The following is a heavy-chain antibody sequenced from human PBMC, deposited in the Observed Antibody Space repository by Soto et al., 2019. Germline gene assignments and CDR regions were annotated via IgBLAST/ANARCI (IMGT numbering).Heavy chain of an antibody. CDR3: VMGYYFDY. D-gene: IGHD2-8*01. V-gene: IGHV3-48*01. CDR2: ISTSSTTI. CDR1: GLTFSSYS. Sequence: EVQLVESGGGLVQPGGSLRLSCAASGLTFSSYSMNWVSQAPGKGLEWVSDISTSSTTIHYADSVKGRFTISRDNAKNSLYLQMNSLRAEDTAVYYCVMGYYFDYWGQGTLVTVSS. J-gene: IGHJ4*02.